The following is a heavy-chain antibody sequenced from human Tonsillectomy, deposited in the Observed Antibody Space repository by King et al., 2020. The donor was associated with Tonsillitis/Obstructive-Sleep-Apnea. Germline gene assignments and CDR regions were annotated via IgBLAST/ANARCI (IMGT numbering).Heavy chain of an antibody. Sequence: LQLQESGPGLVKPSETLSLTCTVSGDSVSSSSYYWGWIRQPPGKGLEWIATIYYSGITYYNPPLKSRVTMYVDTSKNQFSLKLTSVTAADTAVYYCVGHHGDDDGQYYYYMDVWGKGTTVTVS. CDR2: IYYSGIT. V-gene: IGHV4-39*01. D-gene: IGHD3-10*01. CDR1: GDSVSSSSYY. J-gene: IGHJ6*03. CDR3: VGHHGDDDGQYYYYMDV.